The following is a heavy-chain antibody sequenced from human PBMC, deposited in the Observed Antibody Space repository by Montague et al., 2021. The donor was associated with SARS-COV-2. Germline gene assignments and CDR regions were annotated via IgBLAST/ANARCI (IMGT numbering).Heavy chain of an antibody. CDR3: ARQMGQSSIFGVVIQYYFDY. CDR2: IYYSGST. V-gene: IGHV4-39*01. CDR1: GGSISSSSYY. Sequence: SETLSLTCTVSGGSISSSSYYWGWIRQPPGKGLEWIGSIYYSGSTYYNPSLKNRVTISVDTSKNQFSLKLSSVTAADTAVYYCARQMGQSSIFGVVIQYYFDYWGQGTLVTVSS. J-gene: IGHJ4*02. D-gene: IGHD3-3*01.